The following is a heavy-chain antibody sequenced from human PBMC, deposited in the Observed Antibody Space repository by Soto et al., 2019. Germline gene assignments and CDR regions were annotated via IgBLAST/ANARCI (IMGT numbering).Heavy chain of an antibody. D-gene: IGHD3-22*01. J-gene: IGHJ6*02. CDR1: GGSISTYF. Sequence: QVQLQESGPGLVKPSETLSLTCTVSGGSISTYFWSWIRQPAGGGLEWIGRIYTTGSTNYNPSLKSRVTMSLDTSRNQFSLKLSSVTAADTAVYYCAREGGYFESSGSGVYHYHGVDVWGQGTTVTVSS. CDR3: AREGGYFESSGSGVYHYHGVDV. V-gene: IGHV4-4*07. CDR2: IYTTGST.